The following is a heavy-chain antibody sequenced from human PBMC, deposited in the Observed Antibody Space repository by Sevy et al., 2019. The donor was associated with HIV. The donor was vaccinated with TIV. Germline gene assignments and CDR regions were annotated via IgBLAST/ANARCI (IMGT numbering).Heavy chain of an antibody. Sequence: GGSLRLSCAASGFTFSSYSMNWVRQAPGKGLEWVSYISSSSTTIYYADSVKGRFTISRDNAKNSLYLQMNSLRDEDTAEYYWSRGYTGYDVGPLDYWGQGTLVTVSS. CDR3: SRGYTGYDVGPLDY. D-gene: IGHD5-12*01. V-gene: IGHV3-48*02. CDR2: ISSSSTTI. CDR1: GFTFSSYS. J-gene: IGHJ4*02.